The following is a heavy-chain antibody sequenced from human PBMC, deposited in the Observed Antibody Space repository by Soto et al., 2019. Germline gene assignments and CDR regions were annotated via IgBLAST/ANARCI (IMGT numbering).Heavy chain of an antibody. D-gene: IGHD6-13*01. CDR2: IYLGDSDT. V-gene: IGHV5-51*01. CDR1: GYYFTSYW. Sequence: PGESLKISGKGSGYYFTSYWIGWVRQMPGKGLEWMGIIYLGDSDTRYSPSFQGQVTISADKSLSTAYLQWSSLKASDTAMYYCARKDDPDYSSSWWFYYWGQGTLVTVSS. J-gene: IGHJ4*02. CDR3: ARKDDPDYSSSWWFYY.